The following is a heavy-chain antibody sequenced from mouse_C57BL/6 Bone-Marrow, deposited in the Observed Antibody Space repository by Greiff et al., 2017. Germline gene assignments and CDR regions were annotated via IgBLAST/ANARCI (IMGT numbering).Heavy chain of an antibody. V-gene: IGHV1-50*01. J-gene: IGHJ2*01. CDR2: IDPSDSYT. CDR1: GYTFTSYW. CDR3: ARCGGGVFDY. Sequence: VQLQQPGAELVKPGASVKLSCKASGYTFTSYWMQWVKQRPGQGLEWIGEIDPSDSYTNYNQKFKGKATLTVDTSSSTAYRQLSSLTSEDPAVYYCARCGGGVFDYWGQGTTLTVSS.